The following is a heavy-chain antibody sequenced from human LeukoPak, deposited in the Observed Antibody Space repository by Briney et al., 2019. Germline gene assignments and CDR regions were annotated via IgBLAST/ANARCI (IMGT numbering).Heavy chain of an antibody. J-gene: IGHJ4*02. V-gene: IGHV3-23*01. D-gene: IGHD6-13*01. CDR1: GFTFSNYA. CDR3: ARDPPGIAASGTYY. CDR2: IRTSGDNT. Sequence: PGGSLRLSCAASGFTFSNYAMSWVRQAPGKGLEWVSTIRTSGDNTYYADSVKGRFTISRDSSKNTLFLQMNSLRVEDTAVYYCARDPPGIAASGTYYWGQGTLVTVSS.